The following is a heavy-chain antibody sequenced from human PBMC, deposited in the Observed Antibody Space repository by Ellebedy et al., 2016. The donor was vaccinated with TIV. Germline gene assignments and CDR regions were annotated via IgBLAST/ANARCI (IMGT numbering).Heavy chain of an antibody. CDR2: ISGSSSYI. Sequence: GESLKISCAASGFTFSNYNMNWVRQAPGKGLEWVSSISGSSSYIYYADSVKGRFTISRDNAKNSLYLQMNSLRAEDTAVYYCARGVEFDYWGQGTLVTVSS. J-gene: IGHJ4*02. CDR1: GFTFSNYN. V-gene: IGHV3-21*01. CDR3: ARGVEFDY.